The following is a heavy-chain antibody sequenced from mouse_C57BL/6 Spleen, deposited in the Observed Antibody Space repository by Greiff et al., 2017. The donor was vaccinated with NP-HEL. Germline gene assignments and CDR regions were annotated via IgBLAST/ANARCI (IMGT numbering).Heavy chain of an antibody. V-gene: IGHV5-17*01. CDR1: GFTFSDYG. CDR3: ARCSSYRHWYFDV. Sequence: DVKLVESGGGLVKPGGSLKLSCAASGFTFSDYGMHWVRQAPEKGLAWVAYISSGSSTIYYADTVKGRFTISRDNAKNTLFLQMTSLRSEDTAMYYCARCSSYRHWYFDVWGTGTTVTVSS. J-gene: IGHJ1*03. CDR2: ISSGSSTI. D-gene: IGHD1-1*01.